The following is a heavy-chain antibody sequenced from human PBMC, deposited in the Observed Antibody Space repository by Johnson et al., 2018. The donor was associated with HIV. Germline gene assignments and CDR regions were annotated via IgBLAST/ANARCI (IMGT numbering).Heavy chain of an antibody. J-gene: IGHJ3*02. V-gene: IGHV3-9*01. Sequence: VQLVESGGGVVQPGRSLRLSCAASGFTFSSYGMHWVRQAPGKGLEWVSGISWNSGSIGYADSVKGRFTISRDNAKNSLYLQMNSLRAEDTALYYCAKEIYGGGDWEDDAFDIWGQGTMVTVSS. CDR3: AKEIYGGGDWEDDAFDI. CDR2: ISWNSGSI. D-gene: IGHD2-21*02. CDR1: GFTFSSYG.